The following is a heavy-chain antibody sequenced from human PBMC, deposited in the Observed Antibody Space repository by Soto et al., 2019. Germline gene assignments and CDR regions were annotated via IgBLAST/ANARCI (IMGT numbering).Heavy chain of an antibody. Sequence: QVQLVQSGAEVKKPGASVKVSCKASGYTFTSYFITWVRQAPGQGLEWMGWISAYNGNTNYAQMLQGRVTMTTDTSTATAYMEMTSLRYHDTAVYYCARQNYYSGMDVWGQGTTVTVSS. J-gene: IGHJ6*02. CDR3: ARQNYYSGMDV. CDR1: GYTFTSYF. V-gene: IGHV1-18*01. CDR2: ISAYNGNT.